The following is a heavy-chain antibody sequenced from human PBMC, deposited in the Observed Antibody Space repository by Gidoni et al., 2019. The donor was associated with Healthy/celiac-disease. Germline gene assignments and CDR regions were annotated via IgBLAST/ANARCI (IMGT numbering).Heavy chain of an antibody. CDR1: GYTFTSYG. V-gene: IGHV1-18*01. Sequence: QVQLVQSGAEVKKPGASVTVSCKASGYTFTSYGLSWVRQAPGQGLEWMGWISAYNGNTNYAQKLQGRVTMTTDTSTSTAYMELRSLRSDDTAVYYCARDHGSSWYVGYYYYGMDVWGQGTTVTVSS. J-gene: IGHJ6*02. D-gene: IGHD6-13*01. CDR3: ARDHGSSWYVGYYYYGMDV. CDR2: ISAYNGNT.